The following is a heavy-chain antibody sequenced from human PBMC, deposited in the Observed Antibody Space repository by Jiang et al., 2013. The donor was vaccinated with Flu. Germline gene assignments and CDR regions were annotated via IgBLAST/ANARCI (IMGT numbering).Heavy chain of an antibody. CDR2: ISANSGNT. Sequence: CKASGYTFMNSGISWVRQAPGQGLEWMGWISANSGNTHYAQKFQGRVTMTTDTSTNTAYMELRSLGSDDTAVYYCARKKLGIWYFDLWGRGTLVTVSS. J-gene: IGHJ2*01. CDR3: ARKKLGIWYFDL. D-gene: IGHD7-27*01. V-gene: IGHV1-18*04. CDR1: GYTFMNSG.